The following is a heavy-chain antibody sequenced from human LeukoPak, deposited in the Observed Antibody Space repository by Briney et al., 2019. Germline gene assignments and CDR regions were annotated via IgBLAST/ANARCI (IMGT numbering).Heavy chain of an antibody. D-gene: IGHD6-19*01. Sequence: SETLSLTCTVSGGSISSYYWSWIRQPAGKGLEWIGRIYTSGTTNYNPSLKSRVTMSVDTSKKQFSLKLSSVTAADTAVYYCARQYSSDWYLWFDPWGQGTLVTVSS. CDR1: GGSISSYY. CDR2: IYTSGTT. CDR3: ARQYSSDWYLWFDP. J-gene: IGHJ5*02. V-gene: IGHV4-4*07.